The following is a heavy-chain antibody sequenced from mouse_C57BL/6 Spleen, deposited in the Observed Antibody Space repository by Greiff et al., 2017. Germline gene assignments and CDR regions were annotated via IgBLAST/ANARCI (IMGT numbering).Heavy chain of an antibody. V-gene: IGHV1-39*01. D-gene: IGHD2-1*01. J-gene: IGHJ2*01. Sequence: EVQLQQSGPELVKPGASVKISCKASGYSFTDYTMNWVKQSNGKSLEWIGVINPNYGTTSYNQKFKGKATLTVDQSTSTVYLQLNSLTSEDSAVYYCARGSLYYGNAFDYWGQGTTLTVSS. CDR3: ARGSLYYGNAFDY. CDR1: GYSFTDYT. CDR2: INPNYGTT.